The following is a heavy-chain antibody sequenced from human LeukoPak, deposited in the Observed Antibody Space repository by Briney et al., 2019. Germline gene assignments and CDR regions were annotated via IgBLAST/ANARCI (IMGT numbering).Heavy chain of an antibody. CDR3: ARDYGGKDAFDY. J-gene: IGHJ4*02. CDR2: IYSGGST. Sequence: GGSLRLSCAASGFTVSSNYMSWVRQAPGKGLEWVSVIYSGGSTYYADSVKGRFSISRDNSKNTLYLQMNSLRAEDTAVYYCARDYGGKDAFDYWGQGTLVTVSS. CDR1: GFTVSSNY. V-gene: IGHV3-53*01. D-gene: IGHD4-23*01.